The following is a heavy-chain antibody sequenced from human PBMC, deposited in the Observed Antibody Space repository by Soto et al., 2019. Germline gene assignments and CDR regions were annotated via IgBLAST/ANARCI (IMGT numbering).Heavy chain of an antibody. CDR3: AKAYNWNHQALDY. J-gene: IGHJ4*02. CDR2: ISGSGGST. CDR1: GFTFSSYA. Sequence: TGGSLRLSCAASGFTFSSYAMSWVRQAPGKGLEWVSAISGSGGSTYYADSVKGRFTISRDNSKNTLYLQMNSLRAEDTAVYYCAKAYNWNHQALDYWGQGTLVTVSS. D-gene: IGHD1-20*01. V-gene: IGHV3-23*01.